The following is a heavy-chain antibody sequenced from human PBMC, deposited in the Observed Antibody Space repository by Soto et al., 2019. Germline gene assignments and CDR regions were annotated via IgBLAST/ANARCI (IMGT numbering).Heavy chain of an antibody. V-gene: IGHV4-39*07. CDR2: IYYDGST. J-gene: IGHJ4*02. CDR1: GASISSSSFY. Sequence: SETLSLTCTVSGASISSSSFYWGWIRQPPGKGLESIANIYYDGSTNYNPSLKSRVTISVDTSKNQFSLKLSSVTAADTAVYYCARLLWFGEFGPYCDYWGQGTLVTVSS. CDR3: ARLLWFGEFGPYCDY. D-gene: IGHD3-10*01.